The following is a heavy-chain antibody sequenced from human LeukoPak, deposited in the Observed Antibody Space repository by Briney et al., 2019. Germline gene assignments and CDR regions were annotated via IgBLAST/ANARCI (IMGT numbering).Heavy chain of an antibody. V-gene: IGHV3-7*01. D-gene: IGHD3/OR15-3a*01. CDR2: IRQDGGQT. Sequence: GGSLRLSCAASELTFSGYWMNWVRQAPGKGLQWVGNIRQDGGQTHYSDSVKGRFTISRDNSKNTLYLQMNSLRTEDTALYYCAKVKSSTYYNFWRGVFDIWGQGTMVTVSS. CDR3: AKVKSSTYYNFWRGVFDI. CDR1: ELTFSGYW. J-gene: IGHJ3*02.